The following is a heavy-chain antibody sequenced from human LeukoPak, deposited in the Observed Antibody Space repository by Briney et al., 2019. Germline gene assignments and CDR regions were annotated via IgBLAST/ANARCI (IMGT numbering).Heavy chain of an antibody. V-gene: IGHV3-74*01. CDR1: GFTFSSYW. CDR3: TTDREWCTYN. CDR2: INTDGSST. Sequence: PGGSLRLSCAASGFTFSSYWIHWVRQVPGKGLVWVSRINTDGSSTRYAAPVKGRFTISRDDSRDTVYLQMNDLKTEDSAVYYCTTDREWCTYNWGQGTLVTVSS. J-gene: IGHJ4*02. D-gene: IGHD2-8*02.